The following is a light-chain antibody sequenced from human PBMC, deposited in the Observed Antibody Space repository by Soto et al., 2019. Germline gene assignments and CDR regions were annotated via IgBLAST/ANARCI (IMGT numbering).Light chain of an antibody. V-gene: IGLV2-8*01. Sequence: QYALTQPPSASGSPGQSVTISCTGTSSDVGGYNYVSWFQQHPGKAPKLMIDEVSKRPSGVPDRFSGSKSGNTASLTVSGLQAEDEADYYCTSYAGSNIWVFGGGTKLTVL. J-gene: IGLJ2*01. CDR3: TSYAGSNIWV. CDR2: EVS. CDR1: SSDVGGYNY.